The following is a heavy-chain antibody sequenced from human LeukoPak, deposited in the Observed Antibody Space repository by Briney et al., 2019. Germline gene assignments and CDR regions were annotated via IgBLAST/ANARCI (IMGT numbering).Heavy chain of an antibody. V-gene: IGHV3-48*03. D-gene: IGHD3-10*02. J-gene: IGHJ6*04. CDR3: AELGITIIGGV. Sequence: GGSLRLSCAASGFTFSSYEMNWVRQAPGKGLEWVSYISSSGSTIYYADSVKGRFTISRDNANKSLYLQMNSLRAEDTAIYYCAELGITIIGGVWGKGTTVTISS. CDR2: ISSSGSTI. CDR1: GFTFSSYE.